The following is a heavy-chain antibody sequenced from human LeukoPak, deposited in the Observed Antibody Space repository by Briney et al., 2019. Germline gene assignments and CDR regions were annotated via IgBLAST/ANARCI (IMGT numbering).Heavy chain of an antibody. D-gene: IGHD6-19*01. CDR3: ARDRDSSGSRIYDY. CDR2: IIPIFGTA. CDR1: GGTFGSYA. J-gene: IGHJ4*02. Sequence: GASVKVSCKASGGTFGSYAISWVRQAPGQGLEWMGGIIPIFGTANYAQKFQGRVTITADKSTSTAYMELSSLRSEDTAVYYCARDRDSSGSRIYDYWGQGTLVTVSS. V-gene: IGHV1-69*06.